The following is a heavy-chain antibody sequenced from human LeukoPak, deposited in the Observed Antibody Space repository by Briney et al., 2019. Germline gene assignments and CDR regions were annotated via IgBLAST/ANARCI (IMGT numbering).Heavy chain of an antibody. D-gene: IGHD3-22*01. V-gene: IGHV3-23*01. CDR2: ISNDGGGT. J-gene: IGHJ4*02. CDR1: GFTFSDYY. Sequence: GGSLRLSCAASGFTFSDYYMSWIRQAPGKGLEWVSAISNDGGGTTYADFVKGRFSASRDNSKNTLFLQMNSLRAEDTALYCCAKGSSGYFFDLWGQGTLVTVSS. CDR3: AKGSSGYFFDL.